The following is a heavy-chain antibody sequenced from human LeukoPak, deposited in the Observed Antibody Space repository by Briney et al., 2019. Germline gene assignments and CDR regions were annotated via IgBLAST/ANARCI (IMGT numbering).Heavy chain of an antibody. CDR2: INHSGST. CDR3: VRRQPSYLRFLEWLLFDY. J-gene: IGHJ4*02. CDR1: GGSISSGGYS. D-gene: IGHD3-3*01. Sequence: SETLSLTCAVSGGSISSGGYSWSWIRQPPGKGLEWIGEINHSGSTNYNPSLKSRVTISVDTSKNQFSLKLSSVTAADTAVYYCVRRQPSYLRFLEWLLFDYWGQGTLVTVSS. V-gene: IGHV4-30-2*03.